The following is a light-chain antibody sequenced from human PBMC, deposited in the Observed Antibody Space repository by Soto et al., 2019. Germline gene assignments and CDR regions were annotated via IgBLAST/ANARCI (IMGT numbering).Light chain of an antibody. J-gene: IGKJ2*01. V-gene: IGKV3-15*01. Sequence: EKVMTQSPATLSVSPGERVTLSCRASESVSSNLAWYHQRPGQAPRLLIYGASTRATGIPARFSGSGSGTEFTLTISSLQSEDFAVYYCQQYNNWPPYTFGQGTKLEIK. CDR3: QQYNNWPPYT. CDR1: ESVSSN. CDR2: GAS.